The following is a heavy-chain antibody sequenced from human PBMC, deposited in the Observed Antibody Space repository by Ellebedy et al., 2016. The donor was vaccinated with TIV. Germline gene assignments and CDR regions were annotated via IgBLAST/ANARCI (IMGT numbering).Heavy chain of an antibody. CDR1: GLTFSNAW. V-gene: IGHV3-15*07. CDR3: TTGETNAGKYSGAFDI. CDR2: IRTKTDGGTT. D-gene: IGHD3-10*01. J-gene: IGHJ3*02. Sequence: PGGSLRLSCAASGLTFSNAWMNWVRQTPGKGLEWVGRIRTKTDGGTTDYAAPVKGRFTISRDDSKNTVYVQMNSLKTEDTAVYYCTTGETNAGKYSGAFDIWGQGTVVTVSS.